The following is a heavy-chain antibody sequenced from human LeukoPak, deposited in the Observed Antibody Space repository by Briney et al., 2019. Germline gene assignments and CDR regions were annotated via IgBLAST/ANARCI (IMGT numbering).Heavy chain of an antibody. CDR1: GGSISSYY. J-gene: IGHJ5*02. CDR2: IYYSGST. Sequence: SETLSLTCTVSGGSISSYYWSWIRQPPGKGLEWIGYIYYSGSTNYNPSLKSRVTISVDTSKNQFSLKLSSVTAADTAVYYCARGPSIAALPPFAPWGQGTLVTVSS. V-gene: IGHV4-59*08. CDR3: ARGPSIAALPPFAP. D-gene: IGHD6-6*01.